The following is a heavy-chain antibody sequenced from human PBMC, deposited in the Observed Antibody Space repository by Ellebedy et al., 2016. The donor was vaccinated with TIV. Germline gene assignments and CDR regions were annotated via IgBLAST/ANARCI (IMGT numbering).Heavy chain of an antibody. CDR3: AKVHFSGEPPPLYYYYMDV. J-gene: IGHJ6*03. Sequence: GGSLRLXXAASGFTFSSYGMHWVRQAPGKGLEWVAVISYDGSNKYYADSVKGRFTISRDNSKNTLYLQMNSLRAEDTAVYYCAKVHFSGEPPPLYYYYMDVWGKGTTVTVSS. CDR2: ISYDGSNK. CDR1: GFTFSSYG. V-gene: IGHV3-30*18. D-gene: IGHD6-19*01.